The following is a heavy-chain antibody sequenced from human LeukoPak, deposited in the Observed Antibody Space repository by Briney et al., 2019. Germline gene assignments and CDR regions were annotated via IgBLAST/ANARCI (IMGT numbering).Heavy chain of an antibody. CDR2: IYWDGDD. J-gene: IGHJ5*02. D-gene: IGHD5-24*01. CDR3: VRLNGYPRRWFDP. CDR1: GFSLSTTGVG. V-gene: IGHV2-5*02. Sequence: SGPTLVKPTLNLTLTCTISGFSLSTTGVGVGWIRQPPGKAPEWLSLIYWDGDDRYTPSLKSRLTITKDTSKNQVVLIMTNMHPVDTATYYCVRLNGYPRRWFDPWGQGTLVTVSS.